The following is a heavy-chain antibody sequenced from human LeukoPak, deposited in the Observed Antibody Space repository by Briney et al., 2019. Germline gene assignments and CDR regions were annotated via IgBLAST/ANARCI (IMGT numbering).Heavy chain of an antibody. CDR1: GYTFTSYG. CDR2: ISAYNGNT. Sequence: ASVKVSCKASGYTFTSYGISWVRQAPGQGLEWMGWISAYNGNTNYAQKLQGRVTMTTDTSTSTAYMELWSLRSDDTAVYYCARDLFSIVGATTDDYWGQGTLVTVSS. CDR3: ARDLFSIVGATTDDY. J-gene: IGHJ4*02. V-gene: IGHV1-18*01. D-gene: IGHD1-26*01.